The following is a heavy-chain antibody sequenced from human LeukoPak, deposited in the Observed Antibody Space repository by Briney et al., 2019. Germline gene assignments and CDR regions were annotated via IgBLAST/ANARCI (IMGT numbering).Heavy chain of an antibody. CDR3: ARGYYYDSSGYYSYYFDY. Sequence: SETLSLTCTVSGGSISSGDYYWSWIRQPPGKGLEWIVYIYYSGSTYYNPSLKSRVTISVDTSKNQFSLKLSSVTAADTAVYYCARGYYYDSSGYYSYYFDYWGQGTLVTVSS. CDR2: IYYSGST. CDR1: GGSISSGDYY. D-gene: IGHD3-22*01. J-gene: IGHJ4*02. V-gene: IGHV4-30-4*01.